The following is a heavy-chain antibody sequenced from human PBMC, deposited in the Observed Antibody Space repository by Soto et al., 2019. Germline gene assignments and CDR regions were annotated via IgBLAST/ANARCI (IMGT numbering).Heavy chain of an antibody. CDR1: GFTFSDYY. D-gene: IGHD3-16*01. V-gene: IGHV3-11*01. J-gene: IGHJ6*03. Sequence: GGSLRLSCAASGFTFSDYYMSWIRQAPGKGLEWVSYISSYSSTVYYADSVKGRFTVSRDNAKNSLYLQMNSLRAEDTAVYYCARSLGAYYYYMDVWGKGTTVTVSS. CDR3: ARSLGAYYYYMDV. CDR2: ISSYSSTV.